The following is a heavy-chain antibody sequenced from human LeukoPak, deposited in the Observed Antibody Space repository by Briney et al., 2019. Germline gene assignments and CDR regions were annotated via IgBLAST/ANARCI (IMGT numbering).Heavy chain of an antibody. Sequence: SETLSLTCTVSGGSISSYYWSWIRQPPGKGLEWIGYIYYSGSTYYNPSLKSRVTISVDTSKNQFSLKLSSVTAADTAVYYCARDPGYCSGGSCNAGNFQHWGQGTLVTVSS. J-gene: IGHJ1*01. D-gene: IGHD2-15*01. CDR1: GGSISSYY. CDR2: IYYSGST. V-gene: IGHV4-59*12. CDR3: ARDPGYCSGGSCNAGNFQH.